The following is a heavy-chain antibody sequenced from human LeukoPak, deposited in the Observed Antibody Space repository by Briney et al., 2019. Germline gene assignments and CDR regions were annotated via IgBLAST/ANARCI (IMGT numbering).Heavy chain of an antibody. V-gene: IGHV4-38-2*02. CDR3: ARRPPHSSGWSPYYYYGMDV. Sequence: SETLSLTCTVSGYSISSGYYWGWIRQPPGRGLEWIGSIYHSGSTYYNPSLKSRVTISVDTSKNQFSLKLSSVTAADTAVYYCARRPPHSSGWSPYYYYGMDVWGQGTTVTVSS. J-gene: IGHJ6*02. D-gene: IGHD6-19*01. CDR2: IYHSGST. CDR1: GYSISSGYY.